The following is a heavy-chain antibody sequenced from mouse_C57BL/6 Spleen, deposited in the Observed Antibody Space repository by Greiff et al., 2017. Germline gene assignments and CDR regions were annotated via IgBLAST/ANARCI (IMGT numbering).Heavy chain of an antibody. V-gene: IGHV5-17*01. D-gene: IGHD1-1*01. J-gene: IGHJ2*01. CDR2: ISSGSSTI. CDR1: GFTFSDYG. Sequence: DVHLVESGGGLVKPGGSLKLSCAASGFTFSDYGMHWVRQAPEKGLEWVAYISSGSSTIYYAETVKGRFTISRDNAKNTLFLQMTSLRSEDTAMYYCARDYYGSSNDYWGQGTTLTVSS. CDR3: ARDYYGSSNDY.